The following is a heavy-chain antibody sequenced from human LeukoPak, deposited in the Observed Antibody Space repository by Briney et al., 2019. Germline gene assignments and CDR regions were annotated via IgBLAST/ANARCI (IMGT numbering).Heavy chain of an antibody. V-gene: IGHV3-7*01. D-gene: IGHD6-19*01. Sequence: GGSLRLSCVVSGSTFTYWMQWVRQATGKGLEWVATLKQDGSVKYYMDFVKGRFTISGDIARKSMFLQMNSLRVEDTAIYYCTGTGWPDWGQGTLVAVSS. J-gene: IGHJ4*02. CDR1: GSTFTYW. CDR2: LKQDGSVK. CDR3: TGTGWPD.